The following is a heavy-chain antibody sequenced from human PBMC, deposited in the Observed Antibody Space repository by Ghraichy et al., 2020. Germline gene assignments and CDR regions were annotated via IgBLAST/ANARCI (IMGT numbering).Heavy chain of an antibody. D-gene: IGHD3-10*01. Sequence: SETLSLTCTVSGGSISSGGYYWSWIRQHPGKGLEWIGYIYYSGSTYYNPSLKSRVTISVDTSKNQLSLKLSSVTAADTAVYYCARGGSHRGYFDYWGQGTLVTVSS. CDR2: IYYSGST. V-gene: IGHV4-31*03. CDR3: ARGGSHRGYFDY. J-gene: IGHJ4*02. CDR1: GGSISSGGYY.